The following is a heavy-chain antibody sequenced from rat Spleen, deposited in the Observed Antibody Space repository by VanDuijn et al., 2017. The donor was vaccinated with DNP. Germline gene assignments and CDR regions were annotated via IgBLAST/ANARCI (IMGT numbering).Heavy chain of an antibody. D-gene: IGHD1-4*01. CDR1: GFTFSNYD. V-gene: IGHV5-25*01. Sequence: EVQLVESGGGLVQPGRSLKLSCAASGFTFSNYDMAWVRQAPTKGLEWVIYISASGGGTYSRDSVRGRFTISRDNAKSTLYLQMNSLRYEDMATYYCARHVLPLRVWDYWGQGVMVTVSS. CDR3: ARHVLPLRVWDY. J-gene: IGHJ2*01. CDR2: ISASGGGT.